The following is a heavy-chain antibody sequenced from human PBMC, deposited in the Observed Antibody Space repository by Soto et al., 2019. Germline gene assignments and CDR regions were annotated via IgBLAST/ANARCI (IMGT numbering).Heavy chain of an antibody. D-gene: IGHD6-13*01. J-gene: IGHJ4*02. CDR2: ITGSGGDT. Sequence: GGSLRLSCAASGFTFSNYAMSWVRQTPGKGLEWVSAITGSGGDTFHADSVKGRFTISRDNTKNTLYLQMNGLRAEDTAVYYCAKGSANSRPYYFDFWGQGALVTVS. CDR1: GFTFSNYA. V-gene: IGHV3-23*01. CDR3: AKGSANSRPYYFDF.